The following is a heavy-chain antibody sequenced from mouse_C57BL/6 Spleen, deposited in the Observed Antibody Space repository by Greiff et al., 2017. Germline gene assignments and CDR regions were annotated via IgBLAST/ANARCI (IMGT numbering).Heavy chain of an antibody. D-gene: IGHD1-1*01. CDR2: ISSGSSTI. CDR3: AVLYYYGRSYDY. Sequence: EVQVVESGGGLVKPGGSLKLSCAASGFTFSDYGMHWVRQAPEKGLEWVAYISSGSSTIYYADTVKGRFTIFRDNAKNTLFLQMTSLRSEDTAMYYCAVLYYYGRSYDYWGQGTTLTVSS. J-gene: IGHJ2*01. CDR1: GFTFSDYG. V-gene: IGHV5-17*01.